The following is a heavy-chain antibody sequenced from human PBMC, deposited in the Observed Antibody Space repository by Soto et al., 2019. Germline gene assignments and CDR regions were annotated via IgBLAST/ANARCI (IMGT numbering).Heavy chain of an antibody. CDR3: ARSIVVVVAATGSYYYDGMDV. D-gene: IGHD2-15*01. V-gene: IGHV1-18*01. J-gene: IGHJ6*02. CDR2: ISAYNGNT. Sequence: QVQLVQSGAEVKKPGASVKVSCKASGYTFTSYGISWVRQAPGQGREWMGWISAYNGNTNYAQKLQGRVTMTTDTSTSKAYMELRSLRSDDTAVYYCARSIVVVVAATGSYYYDGMDVWGQGTPVTVSS. CDR1: GYTFTSYG.